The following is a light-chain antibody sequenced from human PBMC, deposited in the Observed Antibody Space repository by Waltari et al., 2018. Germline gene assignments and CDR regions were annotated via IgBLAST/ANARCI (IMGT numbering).Light chain of an antibody. Sequence: SYELTQPPSVSVSPGQTASVTCHGDQLGNRYVYRYQQKPGQPPVLLIYQVTKRPSGVPERFSGSNSGNTATLTISGTHVLDETDYYCQAWDSSLGVVFGGGTKLTVL. V-gene: IGLV3-1*01. J-gene: IGLJ3*02. CDR3: QAWDSSLGVV. CDR1: QLGNRY. CDR2: QVT.